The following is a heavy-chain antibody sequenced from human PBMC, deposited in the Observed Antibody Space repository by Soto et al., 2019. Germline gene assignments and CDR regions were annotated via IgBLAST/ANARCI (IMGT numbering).Heavy chain of an antibody. D-gene: IGHD7-27*01. J-gene: IGHJ2*01. Sequence: QVQLQESGPGLVKPSQTLSLTCTVSGGSINTGGFYWNWIRQHPGKGLEWIGYIYYTGTTYYTPSLRSRLTMTVDTSKHQFSLKLSSVTAADTAVYYCAREITGDWHFDLWGRGTLVTVSS. CDR1: GGSINTGGFY. CDR2: IYYTGTT. V-gene: IGHV4-31*03. CDR3: AREITGDWHFDL.